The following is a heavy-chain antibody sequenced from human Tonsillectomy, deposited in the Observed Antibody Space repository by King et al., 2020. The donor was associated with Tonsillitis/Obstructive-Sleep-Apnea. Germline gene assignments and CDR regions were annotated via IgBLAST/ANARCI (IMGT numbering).Heavy chain of an antibody. Sequence: VQLVESGGGLVKPGGSLRLSCAASGFTFSNAWMSWVRQAPGKGLEWVGRIKSKTDGGTTDYAAPVKGRFTISRDESKNTLYLQMNSLKTEDTAVYYCTTGYCTNGVCYSPDYWGPGTPVTVAS. V-gene: IGHV3-15*01. CDR3: TTGYCTNGVCYSPDY. D-gene: IGHD2-8*01. CDR1: GFTFSNAW. J-gene: IGHJ4*02. CDR2: IKSKTDGGTT.